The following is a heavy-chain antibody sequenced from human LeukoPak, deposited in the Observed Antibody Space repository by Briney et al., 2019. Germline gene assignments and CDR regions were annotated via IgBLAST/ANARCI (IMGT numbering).Heavy chain of an antibody. CDR3: ARGAPSYRIAMVSRGKLHYFDY. CDR2: IYYSGST. CDR1: GGSISSSGYY. J-gene: IGHJ4*02. Sequence: SETLSLTCTVSGGSISSSGYYWGWIRQPPGKGLECIGSIYYSGSTDYNPSLKSRVTISVDTSKNQFSLKLSSVTAADTAVYYCARGAPSYRIAMVSRGKLHYFDYWGQGTLVTVSS. D-gene: IGHD2-8*01. V-gene: IGHV4-39*07.